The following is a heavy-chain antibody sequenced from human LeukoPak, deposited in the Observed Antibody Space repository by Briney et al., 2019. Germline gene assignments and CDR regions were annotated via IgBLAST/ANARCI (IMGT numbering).Heavy chain of an antibody. D-gene: IGHD2-15*01. Sequence: ASVKVSCKASGYTFTNYYIHWVRQAPGQGLEWMGLINPGGDNTDYAQNFQDRVTMTRDTSTSTAYMDLRSLRSDDTAVYHCARVALGSWYFDLWGRGTLVTVSS. CDR1: GYTFTNYY. J-gene: IGHJ2*01. CDR2: INPGGDNT. CDR3: ARVALGSWYFDL. V-gene: IGHV1-46*01.